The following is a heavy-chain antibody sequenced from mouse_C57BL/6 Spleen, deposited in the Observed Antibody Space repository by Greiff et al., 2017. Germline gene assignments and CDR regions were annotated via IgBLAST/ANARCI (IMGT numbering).Heavy chain of an antibody. Sequence: QVQLQQPGAELVKPGASVKLSCKASGYTFTSYWMHWVKQRPGRGLEWIGRIDPNSGGTKYNEKFKSKATLTVDKPSSTAYMQLSSLTSEDSAVXYCARDYGSSYDAWFAYWGQGTLVTVSA. J-gene: IGHJ3*01. CDR2: IDPNSGGT. D-gene: IGHD1-1*01. CDR3: ARDYGSSYDAWFAY. V-gene: IGHV1-72*01. CDR1: GYTFTSYW.